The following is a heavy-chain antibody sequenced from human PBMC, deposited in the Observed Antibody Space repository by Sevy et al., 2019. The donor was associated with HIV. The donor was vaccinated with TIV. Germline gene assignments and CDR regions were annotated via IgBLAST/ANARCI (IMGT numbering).Heavy chain of an antibody. D-gene: IGHD4-17*01. CDR2: INSSSSTI. CDR3: AREEHDYGDYGGAFDI. V-gene: IGHV3-48*02. Sequence: GGSLRLSCAASRFTFSSYSMNWVRQAPGKGLEWVSYINSSSSTIYYSDSVKGRFTISRDNAKNSLYLQMNSLRDEDTAVYYCAREEHDYGDYGGAFDIWGQGTMVTVSS. J-gene: IGHJ3*02. CDR1: RFTFSSYS.